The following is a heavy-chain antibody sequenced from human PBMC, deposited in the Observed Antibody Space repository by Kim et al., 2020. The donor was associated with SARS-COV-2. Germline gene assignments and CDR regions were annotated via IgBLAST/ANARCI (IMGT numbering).Heavy chain of an antibody. Sequence: SETLSLTCTVSGGSISSYYWSWIRQPPGKGLEWIGYIYYSGSTNYNPSLKSRVTISVDTSKNQFSLKLSSVTAADTAVYYCASSTLNLYYYGSVPYYFDYWGQGTLVTVSS. CDR1: GGSISSYY. CDR2: IYYSGST. D-gene: IGHD3-10*01. V-gene: IGHV4-59*08. CDR3: ASSTLNLYYYGSVPYYFDY. J-gene: IGHJ4*02.